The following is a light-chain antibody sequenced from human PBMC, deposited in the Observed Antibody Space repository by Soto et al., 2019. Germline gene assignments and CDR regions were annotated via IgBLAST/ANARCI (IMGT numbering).Light chain of an antibody. CDR2: GVT. CDR1: SSDVGGYNY. CDR3: NSYTSSSTFV. J-gene: IGLJ1*01. Sequence: QSALTQPASVSGSPGQSITISCTGTSSDVGGYNYVSWYQQHPGKAPKLMIYGVTNRPSGVSRRFSGATSGNTASLTISGLKAEDEAEYFCNSYTSSSTFVFGTGTKLTVL. V-gene: IGLV2-14*01.